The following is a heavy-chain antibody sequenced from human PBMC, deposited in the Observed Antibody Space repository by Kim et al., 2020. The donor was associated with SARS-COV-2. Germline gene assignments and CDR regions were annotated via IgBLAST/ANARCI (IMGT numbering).Heavy chain of an antibody. Sequence: SETLSLTCTVSGGSISSYYWSWIRQPPGKGLEWIGNINNSGGTNSNPSPKSRVPIPVDTSKNQFSLKLSSVTAADTAVYYCARVEELSILDYWGQGTLVTVSS. CDR3: ARVEELSILDY. D-gene: IGHD3-16*02. J-gene: IGHJ4*02. V-gene: IGHV4-59*01. CDR1: GGSISSYY. CDR2: INNSGGT.